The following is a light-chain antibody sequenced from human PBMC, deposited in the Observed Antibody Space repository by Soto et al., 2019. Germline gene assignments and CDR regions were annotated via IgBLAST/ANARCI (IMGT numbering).Light chain of an antibody. CDR3: SSYAGRNTVV. J-gene: IGLJ2*01. CDR2: EVN. CDR1: SSDVGTYNY. Sequence: QSALTQPPSASGSPGQSVTISCTGTSSDVGTYNYVSWYQQHPGKAPKLMIYEVNKRPSGVPDRFSGSKSGNTASLTVSGLQAEDEADYYCSSYAGRNTVVFGGGTKLTVL. V-gene: IGLV2-8*01.